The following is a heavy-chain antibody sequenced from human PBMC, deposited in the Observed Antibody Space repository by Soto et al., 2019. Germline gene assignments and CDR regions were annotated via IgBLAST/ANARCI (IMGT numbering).Heavy chain of an antibody. J-gene: IGHJ6*02. CDR3: AKGYPGRYGMDV. D-gene: IGHD5-18*01. V-gene: IGHV1-18*01. Sequence: ASVKVSCKASGYTFTNYGFSWVRQAPGQGLEWMGWISGYNGNTKYAEKFQGRVTMTTDTSTSTAHMELRSLRVEDTAVYYCAKGYPGRYGMDVWGQGTTVTVSS. CDR2: ISGYNGNT. CDR1: GYTFTNYG.